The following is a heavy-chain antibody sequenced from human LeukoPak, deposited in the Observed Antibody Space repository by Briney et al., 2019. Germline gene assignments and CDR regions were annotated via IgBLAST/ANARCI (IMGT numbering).Heavy chain of an antibody. CDR3: ARGTGSMVRSDY. CDR2: INPNSGGT. D-gene: IGHD3-10*01. Sequence: ASVKVYCKASGYTFTGYYMHWVRQAPGQGLEWMGWINPNSGGTNYAQKFQGRVTMTRDTSISTAYMELSRLRSDDTAVYYCARGTGSMVRSDYWGQGTLVTVSS. V-gene: IGHV1-2*02. J-gene: IGHJ4*02. CDR1: GYTFTGYY.